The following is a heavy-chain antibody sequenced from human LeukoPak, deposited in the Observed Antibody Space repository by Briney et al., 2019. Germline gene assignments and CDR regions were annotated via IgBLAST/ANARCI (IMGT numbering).Heavy chain of an antibody. Sequence: SETLSLTCTVSGGSISSSSYYWGWIRQPPGKGLEWIGSIYYSGSTYYNPSLKSRVTISVDTSKNQFSLKLSSVTAADTAVYYCARHPNYFDYWGQGTLVTVSS. CDR2: IYYSGST. CDR1: GGSISSSSYY. CDR3: ARHPNYFDY. J-gene: IGHJ4*02. V-gene: IGHV4-39*01.